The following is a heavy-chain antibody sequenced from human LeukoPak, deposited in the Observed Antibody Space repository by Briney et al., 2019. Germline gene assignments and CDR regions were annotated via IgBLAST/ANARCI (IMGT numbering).Heavy chain of an antibody. CDR1: GGSISSGDYY. Sequence: SETLSLTCTVSGGSISSGDYYWSWIRQPPGKGLEWIGYIYYSGSTYYNPSLKSRVTISVDTSKNQFSLKLSSVTAADTAVYYCARTREMITFGGVIEGYYFDYWGQGTLVAVSS. CDR2: IYYSGST. V-gene: IGHV4-30-4*01. CDR3: ARTREMITFGGVIEGYYFDY. J-gene: IGHJ4*02. D-gene: IGHD3-16*02.